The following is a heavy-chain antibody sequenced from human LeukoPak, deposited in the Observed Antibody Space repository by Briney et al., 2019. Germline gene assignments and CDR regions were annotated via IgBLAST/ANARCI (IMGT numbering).Heavy chain of an antibody. Sequence: GASVKVSCKASGYTFTTYDINWVRQATGQGLEWMGWMNPKSGNTGYAQNFQGRVTITRDTSISTAYMELSGLRSEDTAVYYCARVAGSIDYWGPGNPGHRLL. CDR1: GYTFTTYD. D-gene: IGHD6-19*01. CDR3: ARVAGSIDY. J-gene: IGHJ4*02. CDR2: MNPKSGNT. V-gene: IGHV1-8*03.